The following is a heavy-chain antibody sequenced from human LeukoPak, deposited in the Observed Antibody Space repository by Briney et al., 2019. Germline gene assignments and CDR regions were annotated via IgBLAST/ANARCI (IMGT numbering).Heavy chain of an antibody. Sequence: SVKVSCKASGGTFSSYAISWMRQAPGQGLEWMGGIIPIFGTANYAQKFQGRVTITADESTSTAYMELSSLRSEDTAVYYCARDRWNYDRELSDYFDYWGQGTLVTVSS. CDR1: GGTFSSYA. CDR3: ARDRWNYDRELSDYFDY. CDR2: IIPIFGTA. D-gene: IGHD1-7*01. J-gene: IGHJ4*02. V-gene: IGHV1-69*13.